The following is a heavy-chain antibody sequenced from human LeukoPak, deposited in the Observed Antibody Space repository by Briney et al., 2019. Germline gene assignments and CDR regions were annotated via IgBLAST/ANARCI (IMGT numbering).Heavy chain of an antibody. D-gene: IGHD3-10*01. CDR3: AREQPGSYSYYYYGMDV. CDR1: GSTFSSYA. J-gene: IGHJ6*02. V-gene: IGHV3-30-3*01. CDR2: ISYDGSNK. Sequence: PGGSLRLSCAASGSTFSSYAMHWVRQAPGKGLEWVAVISYDGSNKYYADSVKGRFTISRDNSKNTLYLQMNSLRAEDTAVYYCAREQPGSYSYYYYGMDVWGQGTTVTVSS.